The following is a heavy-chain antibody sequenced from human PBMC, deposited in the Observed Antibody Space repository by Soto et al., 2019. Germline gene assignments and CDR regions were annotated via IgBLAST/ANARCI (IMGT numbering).Heavy chain of an antibody. Sequence: QVQLVQSGAEVKKPGASVRVSCQASGYTFISFDINWVRQATGQGLEWMGWMNPNTGNTGYEQKFHGRVTMTRNTSIGTAYMELSSLTSEDTAVYYCARRKERSGPYYLDSWGQGTLVTVSS. CDR1: GYTFISFD. J-gene: IGHJ4*02. V-gene: IGHV1-8*01. CDR2: MNPNTGNT. D-gene: IGHD6-25*01. CDR3: ARRKERSGPYYLDS.